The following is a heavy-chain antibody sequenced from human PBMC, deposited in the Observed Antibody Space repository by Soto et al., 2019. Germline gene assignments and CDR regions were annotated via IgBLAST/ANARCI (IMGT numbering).Heavy chain of an antibody. CDR1: GFTFSSYW. J-gene: IGHJ6*02. Sequence: GSLRLSCAASGFTFSSYWMHWVRQAPGKGLVWVSRMNEDGGTTDYADSVKGRFTISRDNAKNTLYLQMNSLRVEDTAVYYCASDLSGRADVWGQGTTVTVSS. CDR2: MNEDGGTT. D-gene: IGHD3-10*01. V-gene: IGHV3-74*01. CDR3: ASDLSGRADV.